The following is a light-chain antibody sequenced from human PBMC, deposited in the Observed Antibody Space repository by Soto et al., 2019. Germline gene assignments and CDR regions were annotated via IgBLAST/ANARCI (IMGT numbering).Light chain of an antibody. CDR3: QQSYSTPIT. V-gene: IGKV1-39*01. Sequence: DIQLTQSPSFLSASVGDRVTITCRASQGIRSYLAWYQQRPGKAPELLIYGASTLRPGGASRFSGSGSGTDFTLTISSLQPEDFATYYCQQSYSTPITFGQGTRLEI. CDR1: QGIRSY. CDR2: GAS. J-gene: IGKJ5*01.